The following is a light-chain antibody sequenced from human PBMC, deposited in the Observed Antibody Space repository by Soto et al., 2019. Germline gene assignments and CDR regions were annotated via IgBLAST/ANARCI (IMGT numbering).Light chain of an antibody. CDR1: QSVSNF. CDR2: TAW. J-gene: IGKJ1*01. V-gene: IGKV1-16*01. CDR3: QQYRSYPRT. Sequence: DIQMTQSPSSLSASVGDTVTITCRASQSVSNFLGWFQQKPGKPPKSLIYTAWNLESGVPTRFRGSGSGTQFTLTIYDLQREDFATYYCQQYRSYPRTFGQGTKVEIK.